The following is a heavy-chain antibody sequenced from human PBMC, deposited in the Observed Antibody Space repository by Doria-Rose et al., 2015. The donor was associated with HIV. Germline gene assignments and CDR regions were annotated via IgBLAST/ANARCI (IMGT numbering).Heavy chain of an antibody. V-gene: IGHV4-4*09. CDR3: ARFRPSRGVYYSLDV. D-gene: IGHD3-10*01. Sequence: GGSISSYYWNWIRQPPGKGLEWIGYIYSSGSTHYNSSLKSRVTISIDTSKNQFSLKLSSVTAADTAVYYCARFRPSRGVYYSLDVWGKGTTVTVSS. J-gene: IGHJ6*03. CDR2: IYSSGST. CDR1: GGSISSYY.